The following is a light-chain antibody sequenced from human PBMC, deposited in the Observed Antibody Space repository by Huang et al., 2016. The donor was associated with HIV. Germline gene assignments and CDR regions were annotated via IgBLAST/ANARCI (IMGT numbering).Light chain of an antibody. CDR3: QQYNNWPPEIT. J-gene: IGKJ5*01. CDR2: DAS. Sequence: EIVMTQSPATLFVSPGERATLSCRASHSLSSNLAWYQQKPGQAPRLLIYDASTRATGIPARFSGSGSGTEFTLTISSRQSEDFAVYYCQQYNNWPPEITFGQGTRLDIK. CDR1: HSLSSN. V-gene: IGKV3-15*01.